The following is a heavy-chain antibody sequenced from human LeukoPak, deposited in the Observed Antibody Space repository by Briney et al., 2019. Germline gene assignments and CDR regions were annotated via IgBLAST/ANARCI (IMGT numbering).Heavy chain of an antibody. CDR3: ARGSPSGGDYVDY. D-gene: IGHD2-21*01. CDR2: ISSSSSTI. J-gene: IGHJ4*02. Sequence: GGSLRLSCAASGFTFSSYSMNWVRQAPGKGLEWVSYISSSSSTIYYADSVKGRFTISRDSAKNSLFLQMNSLRADDTAVYYCARGSPSGGDYVDYWGQGTLVTVSS. V-gene: IGHV3-48*04. CDR1: GFTFSSYS.